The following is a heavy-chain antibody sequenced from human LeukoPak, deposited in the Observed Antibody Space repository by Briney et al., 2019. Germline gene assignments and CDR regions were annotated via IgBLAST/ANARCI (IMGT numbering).Heavy chain of an antibody. CDR1: GDSVSNNRAA. CDR3: ARDAGDQAYRYFDL. V-gene: IGHV6-1*01. CDR2: TYYRSKWYN. D-gene: IGHD1-1*01. J-gene: IGHJ2*01. Sequence: SQTLSLTCAISGDSVSNNRAAWNWIRQSPSRGLEWLGRTYYRSKWYNDYAVSVKSRITINPDTSKNQFSLQLNSVTPEDAAVYYCARDAGDQAYRYFDLWGRGTLVTVSS.